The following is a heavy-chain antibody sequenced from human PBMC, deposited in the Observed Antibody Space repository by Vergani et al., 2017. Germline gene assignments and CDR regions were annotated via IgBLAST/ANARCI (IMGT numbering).Heavy chain of an antibody. J-gene: IGHJ3*02. V-gene: IGHV4-34*01. Sequence: QVQLQQWGAGLLKPSETLSLTCAVYGGSFSGYYWSWTRQPPGKGLEWIGEINHSGSTNYNPSLKSRVTISVDTSKNRFSLKLSSVTAADTAVYYCARDTYYYDSSGYYSGGRAFDIWGQGTMVTVSS. CDR1: GGSFSGYY. CDR2: INHSGST. CDR3: ARDTYYYDSSGYYSGGRAFDI. D-gene: IGHD3-22*01.